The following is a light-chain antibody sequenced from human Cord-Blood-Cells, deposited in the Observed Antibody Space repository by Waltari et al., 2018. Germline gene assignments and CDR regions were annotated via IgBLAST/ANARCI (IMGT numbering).Light chain of an antibody. V-gene: IGKV2-30*02. CDR3: MQGTHWLFT. J-gene: IGKJ4*01. CDR2: KVS. Sequence: DVVMTQSPLSLPVTLGQPASISCRSSQSLVHSDGNTYLNWFQQRPGQSPRRLIYKVSNRDSGVPDRFGGSGSGTDFTLKISRVEAEDVGVYYCMQGTHWLFTFGGGTKVEIK. CDR1: QSLVHSDGNTY.